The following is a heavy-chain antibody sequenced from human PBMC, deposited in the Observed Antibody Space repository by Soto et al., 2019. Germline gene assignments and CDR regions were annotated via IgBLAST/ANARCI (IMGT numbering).Heavy chain of an antibody. D-gene: IGHD2-15*01. J-gene: IGHJ6*03. CDR2: IWYDGSNK. CDR3: AALGYCSGGSCYPHYYYYYMDV. CDR1: GFTFSSYG. Sequence: GSLRLSCAASGFTFSSYGMHWVRQAPGKGLEWVAVIWYDGSNKYYADSVKGRFTISRDNSKNTLYLQMNSLRAEDTAVYYCAALGYCSGGSCYPHYYYYYMDVWGKGTKVTVSS. V-gene: IGHV3-33*01.